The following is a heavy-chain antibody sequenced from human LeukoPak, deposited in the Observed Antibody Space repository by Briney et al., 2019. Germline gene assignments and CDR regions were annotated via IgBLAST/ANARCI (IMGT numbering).Heavy chain of an antibody. CDR1: GFTFSNYG. V-gene: IGHV3-33*06. Sequence: PGGSLRLSCAASGFTFSNYGMHWVRQAPGKGLEWVALIWFDGRNKFHADSVKGRFTISRDNSKNTLFLQMNSLRADDTAVYYCTKDPNGDYVGAFDPWGQGTLVTVSS. D-gene: IGHD4-17*01. CDR2: IWFDGRNK. J-gene: IGHJ5*02. CDR3: TKDPNGDYVGAFDP.